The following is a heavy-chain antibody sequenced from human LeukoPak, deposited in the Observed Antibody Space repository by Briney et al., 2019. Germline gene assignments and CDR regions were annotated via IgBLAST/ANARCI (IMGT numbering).Heavy chain of an antibody. Sequence: GGSLRLSCAASGFTFSSYTMSWVRQAPGRGLEWVSTITTSDGNTYYADSVKGRFTVSRDNSKNTLYLQMNSLRAEDTAVYYCAKDGGLWVSAHWGDSWGRGTLVTVSS. CDR1: GFTFSSYT. D-gene: IGHD7-27*01. V-gene: IGHV3-23*01. CDR2: ITTSDGNT. J-gene: IGHJ4*02. CDR3: AKDGGLWVSAHWGDS.